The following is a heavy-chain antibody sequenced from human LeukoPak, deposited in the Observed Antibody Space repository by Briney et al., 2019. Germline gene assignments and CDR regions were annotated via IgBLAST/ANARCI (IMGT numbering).Heavy chain of an antibody. D-gene: IGHD5-18*01. Sequence: SETLSLTCTVSGGSISRGSYYWSWIRQPAGKGLEWIGRIYTSGSTNYNPSLKSRVTISVDTSKNQFSLKLSSVTAADTAVYYCARLRYSSGFFDYWGQGTLVTVSS. CDR1: GGSISRGSYY. J-gene: IGHJ4*02. CDR3: ARLRYSSGFFDY. CDR2: IYTSGST. V-gene: IGHV4-61*02.